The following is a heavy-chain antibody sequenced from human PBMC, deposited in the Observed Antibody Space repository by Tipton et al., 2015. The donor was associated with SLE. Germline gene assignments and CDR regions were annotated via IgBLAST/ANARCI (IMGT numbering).Heavy chain of an antibody. D-gene: IGHD3-22*01. V-gene: IGHV4-39*07. J-gene: IGHJ6*02. CDR2: LYYSGNT. CDR1: GGSIRSSRHF. CDR3: ARVPFDYSDSSGYYYGIDV. Sequence: LSLTCTVSGGSIRSSRHFWGWIRQPPGKGLEWIGVLYYSGNTYYDPSLKSPVTLSIDTSKNQFSLKMRSVTAADTAVYYCARVPFDYSDSSGYYYGIDVWGQGTTVTVSS.